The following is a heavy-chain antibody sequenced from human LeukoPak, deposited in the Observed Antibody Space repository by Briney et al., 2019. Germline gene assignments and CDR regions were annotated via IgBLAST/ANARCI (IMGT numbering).Heavy chain of an antibody. J-gene: IGHJ3*02. CDR3: ARGYCSSGSCYFVDPYAFDI. V-gene: IGHV3-30*03. CDR2: ISYDGSNK. D-gene: IGHD2-15*01. CDR1: GFTFSSYG. Sequence: GGSLRLSCAASGFTFSSYGMHWVRQAPGKGLEWVAVISYDGSNKYYADSVKGRFTISRDNSKNTLYLQMNSLRAEDTAVYYCARGYCSSGSCYFVDPYAFDIWGQGTMVTVSS.